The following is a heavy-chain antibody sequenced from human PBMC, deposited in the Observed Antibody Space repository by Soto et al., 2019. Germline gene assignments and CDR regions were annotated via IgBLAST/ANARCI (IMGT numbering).Heavy chain of an antibody. D-gene: IGHD3-3*01. Sequence: QVQLVQSGAEVKRPGSSVKVSCKASGGTFSSYAISWVRQAPGQGLEWMGGIIPIIGTANYAQKFQGRVTITADESTSTAYMELSSLRSEDTAVYYCARGGITIYEHYYYGIDVWGQGTTVTVSS. V-gene: IGHV1-69*01. CDR1: GGTFSSYA. CDR2: IIPIIGTA. CDR3: ARGGITIYEHYYYGIDV. J-gene: IGHJ6*02.